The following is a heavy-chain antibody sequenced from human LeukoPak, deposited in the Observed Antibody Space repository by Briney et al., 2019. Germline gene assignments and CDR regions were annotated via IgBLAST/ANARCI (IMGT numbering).Heavy chain of an antibody. CDR3: ARGGGYSYGYIWFDP. CDR2: MNPNSGNT. Sequence: ASVKVSCKASGYTFTSYGISWVRQATGQGLEWMGWMNPNSGNTGYAQKFQGRVTITRNTSISTAYMELSSLRSEDTAVYYCARGGGYSYGYIWFDPWGQGTLVTVSS. J-gene: IGHJ5*02. V-gene: IGHV1-8*03. D-gene: IGHD5-18*01. CDR1: GYTFTSYG.